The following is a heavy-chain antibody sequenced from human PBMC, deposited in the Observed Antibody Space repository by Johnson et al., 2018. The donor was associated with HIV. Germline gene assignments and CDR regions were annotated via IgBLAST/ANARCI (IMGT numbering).Heavy chain of an antibody. D-gene: IGHD3-3*01. Sequence: GGGLVQPGGSLRLSCAASGFTFSSYAMHWVRQAPGKGLEYVSAISSDGGTTYYANSVKGRFTISRDNSKNTLYLQMNSLRAEDTAVYYCATDIPVTIFGVVDDVFDIWGQGTMVTVSS. CDR1: GFTFSSYA. CDR3: ATDIPVTIFGVVDDVFDI. CDR2: ISSDGGTT. V-gene: IGHV3-64*01. J-gene: IGHJ3*02.